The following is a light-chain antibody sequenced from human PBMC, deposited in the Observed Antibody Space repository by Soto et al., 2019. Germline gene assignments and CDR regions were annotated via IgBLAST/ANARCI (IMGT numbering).Light chain of an antibody. CDR3: QQYNSYWT. V-gene: IGKV1-5*03. CDR1: PSISRL. J-gene: IGKJ1*01. CDR2: KAY. Sequence: DIQMTQSPSTLSASVGDIVTITCRASPSISRLLAWYQKKPGTAPKLLIYKAYSLESGVPSRFSGSGAGTEFALTISSLQTYDFATYYCQQYNSYWTFGQVTKVEIK.